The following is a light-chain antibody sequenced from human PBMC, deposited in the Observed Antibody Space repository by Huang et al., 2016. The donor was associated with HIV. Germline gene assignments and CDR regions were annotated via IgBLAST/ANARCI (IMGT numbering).Light chain of an antibody. V-gene: IGKV3-20*01. Sequence: EIVLTQSPGTLSLSPGERATLSCRASQSVSSSYLAWYQQKPGQAPMLLIYGASSRATCITDRFSGSGSGTDFTLTISRLEPEDFAVYYCQQYGSSPEYTFGQGTKLEIK. CDR2: GAS. J-gene: IGKJ2*01. CDR1: QSVSSSY. CDR3: QQYGSSPEYT.